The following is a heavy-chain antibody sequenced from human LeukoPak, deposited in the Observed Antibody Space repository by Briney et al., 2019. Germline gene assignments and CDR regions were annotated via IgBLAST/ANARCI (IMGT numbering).Heavy chain of an antibody. D-gene: IGHD6-19*01. V-gene: IGHV3-23*01. CDR2: LSVNGGST. CDR3: SRQSGWRSYIDN. CDR1: GFTFSSYA. J-gene: IGHJ4*02. Sequence: PGGALRLSCAGSGFTFSSYAMSWVRQAPGEGLGWVSTLSVNGGSTYYADSVKSRFTLSRDNSKHTLYLHMNRLRAADTAVHYCSRQSGWRSYIDNWGQGTLVTVSS.